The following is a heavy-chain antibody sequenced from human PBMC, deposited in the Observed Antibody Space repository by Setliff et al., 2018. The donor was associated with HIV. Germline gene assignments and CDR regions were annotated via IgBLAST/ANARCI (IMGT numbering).Heavy chain of an antibody. CDR1: GFTFSSHW. CDR3: ATFSLSGIY. Sequence: PGGSLRLSCAASGFTFSSHWMVWVRQAPGKGLEWVSFIRFDGSNKFYVDSVKGRFTISRDDFRNTLYLQMNSLRPEDTAMYYCATFSLSGIYWGRGTLVTVSS. V-gene: IGHV3-30*02. J-gene: IGHJ4*02. D-gene: IGHD3-3*01. CDR2: IRFDGSNK.